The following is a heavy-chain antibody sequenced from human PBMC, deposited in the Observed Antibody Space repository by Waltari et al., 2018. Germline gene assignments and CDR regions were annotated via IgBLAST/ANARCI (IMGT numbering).Heavy chain of an antibody. J-gene: IGHJ3*01. V-gene: IGHV3-48*01. CDR3: ARSVEGAFDX. CDR2: MTSXEXXX. CDR1: GFNFWVYS. Sequence: EVQLVESGGGLVQPGGSRRLSCAASGFNFWVYSMNWVRQAPGXGLEXVSYMTSXEXXXYYXDSVXGRFTISRDNAKGSVYLXMNSLRAEXXXVYYCARSVEGAFDXWXXXTMVTVSS.